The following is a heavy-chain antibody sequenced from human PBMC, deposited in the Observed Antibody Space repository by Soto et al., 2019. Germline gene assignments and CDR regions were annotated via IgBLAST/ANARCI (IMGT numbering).Heavy chain of an antibody. V-gene: IGHV3-9*01. CDR1: GFIFDDFA. D-gene: IGHD3-3*01. J-gene: IGHJ4*02. CDR3: TKVGGLYDFWSGPLHFDL. Sequence: EAQLVESGGGFVQPGRSLRLSCAGSGFIFDDFAIHWVRQAPGKGLECVSGISWNSDSIGYADSVKGRFTISRDNAKNALYLQMNSLRVEGTALYYCTKVGGLYDFWSGPLHFDLWGQGTLVTVSS. CDR2: ISWNSDSI.